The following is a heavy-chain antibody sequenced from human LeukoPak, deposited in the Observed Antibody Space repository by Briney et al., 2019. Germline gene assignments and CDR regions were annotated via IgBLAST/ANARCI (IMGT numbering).Heavy chain of an antibody. J-gene: IGHJ3*02. D-gene: IGHD6-19*01. CDR3: AREGIAVAPDAFDI. Sequence: SVKVSCKASGGTFSSYAISWVRQAPGQGLEWMGRIIPILGIANYAQKFQGRVTITADKSTSTAYMELSSLRSEGTAVYYCAREGIAVAPDAFDIWGEGTMVTVSS. CDR1: GGTFSSYA. V-gene: IGHV1-69*04. CDR2: IIPILGIA.